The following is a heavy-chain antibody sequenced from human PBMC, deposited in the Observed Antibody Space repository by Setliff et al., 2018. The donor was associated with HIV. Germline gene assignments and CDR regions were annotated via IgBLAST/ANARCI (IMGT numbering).Heavy chain of an antibody. CDR1: GYTFTSHT. V-gene: IGHV1-3*01. D-gene: IGHD2-8*01. CDR2: INAGNGNT. J-gene: IGHJ3*02. Sequence: ASVKVSCKTSGYTFTSHTIHWVRQAPGQGLEWMGWINAGNGNTKYSQKFQSRVTITRDTSATTAFMELSSLTSEDTAVYYCARGSGLMVYATPGMAFDIWGQGTMVTVSS. CDR3: ARGSGLMVYATPGMAFDI.